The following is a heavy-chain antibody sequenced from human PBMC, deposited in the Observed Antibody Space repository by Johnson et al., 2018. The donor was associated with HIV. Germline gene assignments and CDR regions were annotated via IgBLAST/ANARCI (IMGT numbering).Heavy chain of an antibody. CDR3: ASQVRGLRLGVDAFDI. V-gene: IGHV3-30*04. CDR2: ISFDGSNK. D-gene: IGHD3-16*01. J-gene: IGHJ3*02. Sequence: QVQLVESGGGLVQPGGSLRLSCAASGFTFSSYAMHWVRQAPGKGLEWVAVISFDGSNKPPPPPLTARFPISRDNSKNTLYLQMNKLRAEDTAVYFCASQVRGLRLGVDAFDIWGQGTMVTVSS. CDR1: GFTFSSYA.